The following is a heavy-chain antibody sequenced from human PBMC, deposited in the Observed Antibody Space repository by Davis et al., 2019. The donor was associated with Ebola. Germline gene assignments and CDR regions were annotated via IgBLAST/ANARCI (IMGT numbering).Heavy chain of an antibody. V-gene: IGHV4-59*01. CDR3: ARGGGWLPDF. CDR2: IQYSGTT. J-gene: IGHJ4*02. CDR1: GGSTSTYY. D-gene: IGHD6-19*01. Sequence: SETLSLTCTVSGGSTSTYYWTWVRQPPGKRLEWIGNIQYSGTTYYNPSLKSRVTISIDTSKNQFSLKLTSVTAADTAVYYCARGGGWLPDFWGQGILVTVSS.